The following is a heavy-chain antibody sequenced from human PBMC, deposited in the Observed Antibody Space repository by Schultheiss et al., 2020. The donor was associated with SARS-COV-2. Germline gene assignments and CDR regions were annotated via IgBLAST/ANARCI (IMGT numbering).Heavy chain of an antibody. Sequence: ASVKVSCKASGGTFSSYAISWVRQAPGQGLEWMGWINPNSGGTNYAQKFQGWVTMTRDTATNTVYMELSSLRSEDTAIYYCASHDEELHDYYYGLDVWGQGTTVTVSS. V-gene: IGHV1-2*04. D-gene: IGHD1-7*01. CDR3: ASHDEELHDYYYGLDV. CDR1: GGTFSSYA. J-gene: IGHJ6*02. CDR2: INPNSGGT.